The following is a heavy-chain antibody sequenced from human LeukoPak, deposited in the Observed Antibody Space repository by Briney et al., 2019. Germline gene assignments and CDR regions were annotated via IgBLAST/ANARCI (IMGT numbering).Heavy chain of an antibody. V-gene: IGHV3-33*08. CDR2: IWYDGSNK. CDR1: GFTFSSYA. CDR3: ARENDAFDI. Sequence: PGGSLRLSCAASGFTFSSYAMSWVRQAPGKGLEWVAVIWYDGSNKYYADSVKGRFTISRDNSKNTLYLQMNSLRAEDTAVYYCARENDAFDIWGQGTMVTVSS. J-gene: IGHJ3*02.